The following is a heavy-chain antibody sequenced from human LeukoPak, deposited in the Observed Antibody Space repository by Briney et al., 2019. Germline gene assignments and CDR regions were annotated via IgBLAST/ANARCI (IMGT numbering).Heavy chain of an antibody. CDR1: GFTFSSDS. CDR2: ISSSSSYI. V-gene: IGHV3-21*01. CDR3: ARVNYDILTGYHYYFDY. D-gene: IGHD3-9*01. Sequence: PGGSLTLSCAASGFTFSSDSMNWVRQAPGEGLEWVSSISSSSSYIYYADSVKGRLTSSRDNAKNSLYLQMNSLRAEDTAVYYGARVNYDILTGYHYYFDYWGQGTLVTVSS. J-gene: IGHJ4*02.